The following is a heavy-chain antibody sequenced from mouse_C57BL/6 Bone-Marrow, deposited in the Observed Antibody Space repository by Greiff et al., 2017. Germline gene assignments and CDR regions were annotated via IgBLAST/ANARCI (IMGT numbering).Heavy chain of an antibody. D-gene: IGHD1-1*01. V-gene: IGHV14-4*01. CDR1: GFNIKDDY. CDR2: FDPENGDT. CDR3: TPHYYGSSYGDWYFDV. Sequence: VQLQQSGAELVRPGASVKLSCTASGFNIKDDYMHWVKQRPEQGLEWIGWFDPENGDTEYASKFQGKATITADTSSNTAYLQLSSLTSEDTAVYYCTPHYYGSSYGDWYFDVWGTGTTVTVSS. J-gene: IGHJ1*03.